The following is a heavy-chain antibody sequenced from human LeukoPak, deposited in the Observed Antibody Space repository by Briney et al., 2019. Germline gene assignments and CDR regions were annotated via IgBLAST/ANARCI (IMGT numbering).Heavy chain of an antibody. J-gene: IGHJ4*02. CDR3: ARLGGYCSGGSCYSFFDY. V-gene: IGHV4-39*01. Sequence: SETLSLTCTVSGGSISSSSYYWGWIRQPPGKGLEWIGSIYYSGSTYYNPPLKSRVTISVDTSKNQFSLKLSSVTAADTAVYYCARLGGYCSGGSCYSFFDYWGQGTLVTVSS. D-gene: IGHD2-15*01. CDR2: IYYSGST. CDR1: GGSISSSSYY.